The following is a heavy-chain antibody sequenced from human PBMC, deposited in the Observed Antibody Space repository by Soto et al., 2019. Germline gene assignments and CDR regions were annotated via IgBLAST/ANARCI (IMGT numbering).Heavy chain of an antibody. D-gene: IGHD3-22*01. CDR1: GYTFITYG. V-gene: IGHV1-18*01. Sequence: QVPLVQSGAEVKKPGASVKVSCKASGYTFITYGVSWVRQAPGQGLDWLGGISTYNGNTRYAERLQGRVTMTTDTTTNTAYMELRNLRSDDTAVYYCARGPTDYYDNSANYFLDYWGQGTLVTVSS. J-gene: IGHJ4*02. CDR2: ISTYNGNT. CDR3: ARGPTDYYDNSANYFLDY.